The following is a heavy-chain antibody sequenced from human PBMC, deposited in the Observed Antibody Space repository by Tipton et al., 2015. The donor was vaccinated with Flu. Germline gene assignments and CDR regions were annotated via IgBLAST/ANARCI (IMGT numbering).Heavy chain of an antibody. J-gene: IGHJ4*02. CDR3: ARDRRSLLTGGEFDY. V-gene: IGHV1-18*01. CDR1: GGTFDTYS. CDR2: VSAYNGHT. Sequence: QSGAEVKKPGSSVKVSCKASGGTFDTYSITWVRQAPGQGLEWMGWVSAYNGHTNYAQKFQGRVAVTTDTSTTTAYMELRSLGSDDTAVYYCARDRRSLLTGGEFDYWGQGTLVTVSS. D-gene: IGHD3-16*01.